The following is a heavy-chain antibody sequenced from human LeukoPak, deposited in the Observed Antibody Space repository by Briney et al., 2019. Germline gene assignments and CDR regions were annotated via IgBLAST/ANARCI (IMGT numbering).Heavy chain of an antibody. Sequence: GGSLRLSCAASGFTFSDYYMSWIRQAPGKGLEWVSYISSSGSTIYYADSVKGRFTISRDNAKNSLYLQMNSLRAEDTALYYCARDRNGGNTYYFDYWGQGTLVTVSS. J-gene: IGHJ4*02. CDR3: ARDRNGGNTYYFDY. CDR2: ISSSGSTI. CDR1: GFTFSDYY. V-gene: IGHV3-11*01. D-gene: IGHD4-23*01.